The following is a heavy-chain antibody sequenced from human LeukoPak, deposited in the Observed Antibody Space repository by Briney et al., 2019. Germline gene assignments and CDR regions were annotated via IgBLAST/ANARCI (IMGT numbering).Heavy chain of an antibody. V-gene: IGHV4-61*05. Sequence: SETLSLTCTVSGGSISSSSYYWGWIRQPPGKGLEWIGYIYYTGSANYNPSLKSRVSISVDTSKNQFSLRLSSVTAADTAVYYCARGLHRRDYWGQGTLVTVSS. D-gene: IGHD2-15*01. CDR3: ARGLHRRDY. CDR1: GGSISSSSYY. CDR2: IYYTGSA. J-gene: IGHJ4*02.